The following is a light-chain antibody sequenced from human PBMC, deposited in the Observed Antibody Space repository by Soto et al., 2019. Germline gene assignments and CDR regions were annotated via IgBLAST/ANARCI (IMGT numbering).Light chain of an antibody. CDR2: DAS. Sequence: DIQMTQSPSSLSASVVDRVPITCQASQNINNYLSWYQQKPGRAPKLLIYDASNLEAGVPSRFRGSGSGTDFTFTISRLQPEDIATYYCQQYENLPTFGQGTRLEI. J-gene: IGKJ5*01. V-gene: IGKV1-33*01. CDR3: QQYENLPT. CDR1: QNINNY.